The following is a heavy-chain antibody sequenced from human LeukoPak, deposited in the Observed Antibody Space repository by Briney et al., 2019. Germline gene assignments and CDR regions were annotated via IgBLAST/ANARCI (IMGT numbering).Heavy chain of an antibody. Sequence: TGGSLRLSCAASGFTFSSYAMSWVRRAPGKGLEWVSAITGSGGSTYYADSVKGRFTISRDNSKNTLYLQMNSLRAEDTAVYYCTVAAGAFDIWGQGTMVTVSS. CDR3: TVAAGAFDI. D-gene: IGHD6-19*01. V-gene: IGHV3-23*01. CDR1: GFTFSSYA. J-gene: IGHJ3*02. CDR2: ITGSGGST.